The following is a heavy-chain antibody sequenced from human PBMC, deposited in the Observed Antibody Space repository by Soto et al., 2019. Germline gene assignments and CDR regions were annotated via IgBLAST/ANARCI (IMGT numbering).Heavy chain of an antibody. V-gene: IGHV4-31*03. CDR1: GGSISSGGYY. D-gene: IGHD2-2*01. CDR2: IYYSGST. CDR3: ARGRSSTSPYPIGY. J-gene: IGHJ4*02. Sequence: QVQLQESGPGLVKPSQTLSLTCTVSGGSISSGGYYWSWIRQHPGKGLEWIGYIYYSGSTYYNPSLRSRVTISVDTSKHQCSLKPSSVTAADTAVYYCARGRSSTSPYPIGYWGQGTLVTVSS.